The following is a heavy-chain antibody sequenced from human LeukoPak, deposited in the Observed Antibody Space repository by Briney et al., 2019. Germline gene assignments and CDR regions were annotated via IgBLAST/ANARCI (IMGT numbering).Heavy chain of an antibody. CDR1: GGSISSYH. V-gene: IGHV4-59*01. CDR3: ARDLYLTGTRV. CDR2: IYYSGST. D-gene: IGHD1-7*01. Sequence: KPSETLSLTCTVPGGSISSYHWSWIRQPPGKGLEWIGYIYYSGSTNYNPSLKSRVTISVDTSKNQFSLKLSSVTAADTAVYYCARDLYLTGTRVWGQGTLVTVSS. J-gene: IGHJ4*02.